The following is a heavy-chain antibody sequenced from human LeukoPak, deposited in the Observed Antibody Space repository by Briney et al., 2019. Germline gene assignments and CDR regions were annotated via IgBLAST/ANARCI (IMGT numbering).Heavy chain of an antibody. CDR2: ISSSSSTI. D-gene: IGHD3-22*01. CDR3: ARAGDYYDRRYFDY. CDR1: GFTFSSYS. V-gene: IGHV3-48*02. Sequence: GGSLRLSCAASGFTFSSYSMNWVRQAPGKGLEWVSYISSSSSTIYYADSVKGRFTISRDNAKNSLYLQMNNLRDEDTAVYYCARAGDYYDRRYFDYWGQGTLVTVSS. J-gene: IGHJ4*02.